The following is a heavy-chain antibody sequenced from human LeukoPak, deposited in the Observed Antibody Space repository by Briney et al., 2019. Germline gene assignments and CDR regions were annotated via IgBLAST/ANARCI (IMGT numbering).Heavy chain of an antibody. D-gene: IGHD5-12*01. Sequence: GGSLRLSCAASGFTFSSYSMNWVRQAPGKGLEWVSSISSSSSYIYYADSVKGRFTISRDNAKNSLYLQMNSLRAEDTAVYYCARAQGWLQIHYYMDVWGKGTTVTVSS. J-gene: IGHJ6*03. CDR3: ARAQGWLQIHYYMDV. V-gene: IGHV3-21*01. CDR2: ISSSSSYI. CDR1: GFTFSSYS.